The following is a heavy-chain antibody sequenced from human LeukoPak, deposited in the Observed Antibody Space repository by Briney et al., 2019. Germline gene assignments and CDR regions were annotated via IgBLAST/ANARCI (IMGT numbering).Heavy chain of an antibody. CDR3: ASRVKCSSGWYIDY. V-gene: IGHV4-59*01. CDR1: GGSISSYY. D-gene: IGHD6-19*01. CDR2: IYYSGST. Sequence: SETLSLTCTVSGGSISSYYWSWIRQPPGKGLEWIGYIYYSGSTNYNPSLKSRVTISVDTSKNQFSLKLSSVTAADTAVYYCASRVKCSSGWYIDYWGQGTLVTVSS. J-gene: IGHJ4*02.